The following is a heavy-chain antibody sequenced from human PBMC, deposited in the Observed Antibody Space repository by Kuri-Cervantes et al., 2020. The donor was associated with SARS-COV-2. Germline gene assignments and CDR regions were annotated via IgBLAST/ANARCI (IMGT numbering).Heavy chain of an antibody. CDR2: IGPSGTTK. Sequence: GESLKISCTASGFIFSDYYMTWIRQAPGKGLEWVSNIGPSGTTKYYADSVKGRFTISRDNAKNTVYLQMNNLRAEDTAVYYCARDAGEHLVQFFMDVWGQGTTVTVSS. V-gene: IGHV3-11*04. J-gene: IGHJ6*02. D-gene: IGHD6-6*01. CDR3: ARDAGEHLVQFFMDV. CDR1: GFIFSDYY.